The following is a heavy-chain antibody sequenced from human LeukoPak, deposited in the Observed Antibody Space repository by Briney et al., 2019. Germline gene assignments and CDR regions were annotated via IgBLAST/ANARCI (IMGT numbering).Heavy chain of an antibody. CDR3: AKRSSESYYYDY. J-gene: IGHJ4*02. Sequence: TGGSLRLSCAASGFTFSSHAFHWVRPAPGKGLEYVSSITSNGGSTYYANSVKGRFTISRDNAKNTLYLQMDSLRAEDMAVYYCAKRSSESYYYDYWGQGTLVTVSS. D-gene: IGHD3-10*01. V-gene: IGHV3-64*01. CDR1: GFTFSSHA. CDR2: ITSNGGST.